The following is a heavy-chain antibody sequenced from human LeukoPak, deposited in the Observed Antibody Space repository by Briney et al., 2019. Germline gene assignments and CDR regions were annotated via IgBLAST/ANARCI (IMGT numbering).Heavy chain of an antibody. Sequence: GGSLRLSCAASGFTFSSYAMHWVRQAPGKGLEWVAVISYDGSNKYYADSVKGRFTISRDNSKNTLYLQMNNLRAEDTAVYYCARDPRMVRGVTFNWFDPWGQGTLVTVSS. V-gene: IGHV3-30-3*01. CDR2: ISYDGSNK. D-gene: IGHD3-10*01. CDR1: GFTFSSYA. J-gene: IGHJ5*02. CDR3: ARDPRMVRGVTFNWFDP.